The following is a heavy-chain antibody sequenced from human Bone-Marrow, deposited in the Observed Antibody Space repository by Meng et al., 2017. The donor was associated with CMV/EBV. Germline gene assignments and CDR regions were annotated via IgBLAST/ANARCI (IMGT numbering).Heavy chain of an antibody. V-gene: IGHV3-30*04. CDR2: ISYDGSNK. D-gene: IGHD3-22*01. J-gene: IGHJ4*02. Sequence: GESLKISCAASGFTFSSYAMHWVRQAPGKGLEWVAVISYDGSNKYYADSVKGRFTISRDNSKNTLYLQMNSLRAEDTAVYYCARGIVVVNPYYFYYCGQGTLVTVSS. CDR1: GFTFSSYA. CDR3: ARGIVVVNPYYFYY.